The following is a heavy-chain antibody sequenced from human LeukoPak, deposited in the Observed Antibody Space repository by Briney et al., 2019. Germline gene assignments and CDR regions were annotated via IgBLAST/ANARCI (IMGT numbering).Heavy chain of an antibody. CDR3: ARHIGRSGSYYLPYYYYMDV. CDR1: GGSISSSSYY. D-gene: IGHD3-10*01. Sequence: SETLSLTCTVSGGSISSSSYYWGWIRQPPGKGLEWIGSIYYSGSTYYNPSLKSRVTISVDTSKNQFSLKLSSVTAADTAVYYCARHIGRSGSYYLPYYYYMDVWGKGTTVTISS. CDR2: IYYSGST. J-gene: IGHJ6*03. V-gene: IGHV4-39*01.